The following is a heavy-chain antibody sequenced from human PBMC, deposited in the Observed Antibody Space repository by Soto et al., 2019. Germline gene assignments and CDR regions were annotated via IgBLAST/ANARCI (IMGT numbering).Heavy chain of an antibody. D-gene: IGHD2-15*01. CDR2: INEDGSEK. Sequence: GGSLRLSCASSGFTFTTYWMSWVHQAPGKGREWVANINEDGSEKYYLDSVKGRFTISRDNAKNSLYLKMNSLRAEDTAMYYCTRGGNVDFDYWGQGTLVPVSS. CDR3: TRGGNVDFDY. V-gene: IGHV3-7*04. CDR1: GFTFTTYW. J-gene: IGHJ4*02.